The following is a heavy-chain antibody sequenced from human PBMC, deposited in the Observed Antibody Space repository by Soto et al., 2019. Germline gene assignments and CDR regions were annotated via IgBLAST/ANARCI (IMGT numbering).Heavy chain of an antibody. CDR2: IYPGDSET. CDR3: ARLDSSGYHLVDY. Sequence: EVQLVQSGAEVKKSGESLKISCKGSGYSFNSYWIGWVRQMPGKGLEWMGTIYPGDSETTYTPSFQGQVTISADKSVRTAHLQWTGLKASDTAMYYCARLDSSGYHLVDYWGQGTLVTVSS. J-gene: IGHJ4*02. CDR1: GYSFNSYW. D-gene: IGHD3-22*01. V-gene: IGHV5-51*01.